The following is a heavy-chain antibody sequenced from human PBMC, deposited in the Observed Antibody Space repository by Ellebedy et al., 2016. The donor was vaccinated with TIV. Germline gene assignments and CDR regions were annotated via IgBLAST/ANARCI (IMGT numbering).Heavy chain of an antibody. V-gene: IGHV1-46*01. J-gene: IGHJ6*02. Sequence: ASVKVSXXASGYTFTSYHMHWVRQAPGQGLEWMGIINPSGGSTRYAQTFQGRVTMTRDTSTGTVYMDLSSLRSEDTAVYYCARDRGKGAVVVVAPMFPTANYFYGMDVWGQGTTVTVS. D-gene: IGHD2-15*01. CDR1: GYTFTSYH. CDR3: ARDRGKGAVVVVAPMFPTANYFYGMDV. CDR2: INPSGGST.